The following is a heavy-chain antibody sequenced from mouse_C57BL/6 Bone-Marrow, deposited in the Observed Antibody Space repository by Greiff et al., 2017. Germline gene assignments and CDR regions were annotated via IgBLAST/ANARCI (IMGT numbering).Heavy chain of an antibody. CDR3: TRLNWYCFAY. Sequence: QVQLQQSGAELVRPGASVTLSCKASGYTFTDYEMHWVKQTPVHGLEWIGAIDPETGGTAYNQKFKGKAILTADKSSSTAYVELHSPQPEVSAVYYWTRLNWYCFAYWGQGTTRTVSS. D-gene: IGHD4-1*01. CDR2: IDPETGGT. V-gene: IGHV1-15*01. CDR1: GYTFTDYE. J-gene: IGHJ2*01.